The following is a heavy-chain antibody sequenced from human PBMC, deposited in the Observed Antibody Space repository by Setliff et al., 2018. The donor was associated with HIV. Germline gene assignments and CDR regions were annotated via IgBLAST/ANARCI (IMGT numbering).Heavy chain of an antibody. CDR1: GGTFSSYA. CDR3: AGGAVVTNYFDY. CDR2: IIPILGIA. V-gene: IGHV1-69*10. D-gene: IGHD2-15*01. J-gene: IGHJ4*02. Sequence: SVKVSCKASGGTFSSYAISWVRQAPGQGLEWMGGIIPILGIANYAQKFQGRVTITTDESTSTAYMELSSLRSEDTAVYYCAGGAVVTNYFDYWGQGTLVTVSS.